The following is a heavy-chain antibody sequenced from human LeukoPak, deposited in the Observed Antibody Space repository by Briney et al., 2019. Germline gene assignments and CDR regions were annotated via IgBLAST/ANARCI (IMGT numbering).Heavy chain of an antibody. CDR2: INPSGGST. CDR1: GYTFTGYY. CDR3: AREYVDMVRGVIPVGWFDP. Sequence: ASVKVSCKASGYTFTGYYMHWVRQAPGQGLEWMGIINPSGGSTSYAQKFQGRVTMTRDTSTSTVYMELSSLRSEDTAVYYCAREYVDMVRGVIPVGWFDPWGQGTLVTVSS. D-gene: IGHD3-10*01. V-gene: IGHV1-46*01. J-gene: IGHJ5*02.